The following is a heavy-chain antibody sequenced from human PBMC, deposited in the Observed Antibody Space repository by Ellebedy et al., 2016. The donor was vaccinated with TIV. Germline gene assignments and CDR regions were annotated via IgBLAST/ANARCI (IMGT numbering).Heavy chain of an antibody. CDR1: GDSISSDN. J-gene: IGHJ5*02. CDR3: ARQSLPSGRGVVGNWFDP. V-gene: IGHV4-55*01. D-gene: IGHD6-19*01. CDR2: IHHSGST. Sequence: MPSETLSLTCAVSGDSISSDNSQGEIHHSGSTYYNPSLKSRVTISVDTSKNQFSLKLSSVTAADTAVYYCARQSLPSGRGVVGNWFDPWGQGTLVTVSS.